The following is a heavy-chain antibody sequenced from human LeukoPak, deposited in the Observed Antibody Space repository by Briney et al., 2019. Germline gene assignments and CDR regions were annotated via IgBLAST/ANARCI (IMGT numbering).Heavy chain of an antibody. CDR3: ARLRAVLLLVYYYYMDV. J-gene: IGHJ6*03. CDR2: IYYSGST. CDR1: GGSISSSSYY. V-gene: IGHV4-39*01. Sequence: TSETLSLTCTVSGGSISSSSYYWGWIRQPPGKGLEWIGRIYYSGSTYYNPSLKSRVTISVDTSKNQFSLKLSSVTAADTAVYYCARLRAVLLLVYYYYMDVWGKGTTVTVSS. D-gene: IGHD2-15*01.